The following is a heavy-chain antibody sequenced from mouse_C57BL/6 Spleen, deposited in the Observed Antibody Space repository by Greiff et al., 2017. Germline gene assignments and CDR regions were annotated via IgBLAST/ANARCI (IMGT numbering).Heavy chain of an antibody. CDR2: INPNNGGT. D-gene: IGHD4-1*01. CDR3: ARRGLGRRYFDY. J-gene: IGHJ2*01. V-gene: IGHV1-26*01. CDR1: GYTFTDYY. Sequence: VQLQQSGPELVKPGASVKISCKASGYTFTDYYMNWVKQSHGKSLEWIGDINPNNGGTSYNQKFKGKATLTVDKSSSTAYMELRSLTSEDSAVDYCARRGLGRRYFDYWGQGTTLTVSS.